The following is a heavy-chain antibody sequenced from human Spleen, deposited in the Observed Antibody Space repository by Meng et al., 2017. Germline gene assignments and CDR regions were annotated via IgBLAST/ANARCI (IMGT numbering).Heavy chain of an antibody. V-gene: IGHV4-34*01. CDR2: INHSGST. J-gene: IGHJ4*02. CDR1: GGSFSGYY. Sequence: QLKQWGAGLLKPSETLSLTGAVYGGSFSGYYWSWIRQPPGKGLEWIGEINHSGSTNYNPSLKSRVTISVDTSKNQFSLKLSSVTAADSAVYYCARGPTTMAHDFDYWGQGTLVTVSS. CDR3: ARGPTTMAHDFDY. D-gene: IGHD4-11*01.